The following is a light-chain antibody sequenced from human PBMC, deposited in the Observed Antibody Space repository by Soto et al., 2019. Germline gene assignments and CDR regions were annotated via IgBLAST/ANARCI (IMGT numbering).Light chain of an antibody. J-gene: IGKJ5*01. CDR3: RQHNNYPIT. V-gene: IGKV1-17*01. CDR1: QSISSY. Sequence: DIQMTQSPATLSGSVGDRVTITCRASQSISSYLNCYQQKPGKAPKLLIYDASTVQSGVPSRFSGSGSGTEFTHTISSLQPEDSATYYCRQHNNYPITFGQGTRLEIK. CDR2: DAS.